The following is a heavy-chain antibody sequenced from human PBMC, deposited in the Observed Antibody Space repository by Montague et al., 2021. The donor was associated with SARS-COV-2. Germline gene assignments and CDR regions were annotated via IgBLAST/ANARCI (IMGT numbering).Heavy chain of an antibody. D-gene: IGHD4-17*01. CDR3: VRDHPYGDPLGAYDN. CDR1: GGSITGYY. V-gene: IGHV4-59*01. J-gene: IGHJ3*02. CDR2: IYDGGAV. Sequence: SETLSLTCTVSGGSITGYYWSWLRRPPGKGLEWIGYIYDGGAVNYNPSLGSRVTISIDTSKNQLSLKLNSVTAADTAVYYCVRDHPYGDPLGAYDNWGQGTVVTVSS.